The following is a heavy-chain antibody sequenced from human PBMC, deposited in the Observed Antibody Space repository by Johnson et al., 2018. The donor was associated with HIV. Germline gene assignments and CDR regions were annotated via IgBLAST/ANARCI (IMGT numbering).Heavy chain of an antibody. Sequence: VQLVESGGGVVQPGRSLRLSCAASGFSVSNTYMNWVRQAPGKGLEWVSVIYSGGSTYYADSVRGRFTISRDNSKNTLYLQMSSLRAGDRAVYYCARGGGSGLSDAFDIWGQGTMVTVSS. CDR1: GFSVSNTY. J-gene: IGHJ3*02. D-gene: IGHD6-19*01. V-gene: IGHV3-66*01. CDR3: ARGGGSGLSDAFDI. CDR2: IYSGGST.